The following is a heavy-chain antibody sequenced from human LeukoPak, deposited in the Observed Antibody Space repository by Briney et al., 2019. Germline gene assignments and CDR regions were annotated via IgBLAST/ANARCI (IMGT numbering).Heavy chain of an antibody. CDR1: GYTFTGYY. V-gene: IGHV1-2*02. CDR3: ARGAILRYFDWPQT. D-gene: IGHD3-9*01. J-gene: IGHJ4*02. Sequence: ASVKVSCKASGYTFTGYYTHWVRQAPGQGLEWMGWINPNSGGTNYAQKFQGRVTMTRDTSISTAYMELSRLRSDDTAVYYCARGAILRYFDWPQTWGQGTLVTVSS. CDR2: INPNSGGT.